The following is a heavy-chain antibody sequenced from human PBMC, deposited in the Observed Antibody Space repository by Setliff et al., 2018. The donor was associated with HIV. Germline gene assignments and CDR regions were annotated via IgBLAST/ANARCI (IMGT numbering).Heavy chain of an antibody. J-gene: IGHJ4*02. V-gene: IGHV4-39*07. D-gene: IGHD6-13*01. Sequence: SETLSLTCTVSGGSISSGSYYWSWIRQPPGKGLEWIGEINHSGSTNYSPSLKSRVTISVDTSKNQFSLKVSSVTAADTAVYYCARVARGGHSSRWYYFDYWGQGTLVTVSS. CDR2: INHSGST. CDR1: GGSISSGSYY. CDR3: ARVARGGHSSRWYYFDY.